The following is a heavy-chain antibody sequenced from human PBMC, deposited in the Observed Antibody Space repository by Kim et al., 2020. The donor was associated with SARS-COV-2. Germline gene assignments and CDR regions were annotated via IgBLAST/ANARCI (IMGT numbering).Heavy chain of an antibody. J-gene: IGHJ4*02. CDR2: ITSDGSSK. Sequence: GGSLRLSCAASGFTFSDYWMHWVRQAPGKGLVWVSRITSDGSSKGYAYSVKGRFTISRDNAKSTLYLQMNSLRDEDTAVYYCATNRYCSGGNCYWGQGTLVTVSS. D-gene: IGHD2-15*01. CDR1: GFTFSDYW. CDR3: ATNRYCSGGNCY. V-gene: IGHV3-74*01.